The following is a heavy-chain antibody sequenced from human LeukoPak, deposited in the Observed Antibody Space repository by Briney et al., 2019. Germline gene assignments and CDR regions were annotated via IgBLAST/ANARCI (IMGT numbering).Heavy chain of an antibody. CDR1: GGTLSSYA. J-gene: IGHJ4*02. Sequence: SVKVSCKASGGTLSSYAISRVRQAPGQGLEWMGGIIPIFGTANYAQKFQGRVTITADESTSTAYMELSSLGSEDTAVYYCASLGGAMVRGVITTNNFDYWGQGTLVTVSS. D-gene: IGHD3-10*01. CDR3: ASLGGAMVRGVITTNNFDY. CDR2: IIPIFGTA. V-gene: IGHV1-69*13.